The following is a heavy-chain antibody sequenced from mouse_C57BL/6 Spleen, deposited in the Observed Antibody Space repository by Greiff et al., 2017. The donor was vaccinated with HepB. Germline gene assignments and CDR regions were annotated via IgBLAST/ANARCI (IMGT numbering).Heavy chain of an antibody. D-gene: IGHD4-1*01. V-gene: IGHV1-55*01. Sequence: QVQLQQPGAELVKPGASVKMSCKASGYTFTSYWITWVKQRPGQGLEWIGDIYPGSGSTNYNEKFKSKATLTVDKSSSTAYMQLSSLTSEDSAVYYCARGGTDYWGQGTTLTVSS. CDR2: IYPGSGST. J-gene: IGHJ2*01. CDR3: ARGGTDY. CDR1: GYTFTSYW.